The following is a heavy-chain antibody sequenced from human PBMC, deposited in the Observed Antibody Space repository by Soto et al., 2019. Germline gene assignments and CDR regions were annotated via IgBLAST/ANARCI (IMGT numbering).Heavy chain of an antibody. V-gene: IGHV1-18*01. Sequence: GSSVKVSCKASGYTFTSYGISWVRQAPGQGLEWMGWISAYNGNTNYAQKLQGRVTMTTDTSTSTAYMELRSLRSDDTAVYYCAIDRSPIFWSHYQLDFWGQGTLVTVSS. J-gene: IGHJ4*02. CDR3: AIDRSPIFWSHYQLDF. CDR2: ISAYNGNT. CDR1: GYTFTSYG. D-gene: IGHD3-3*01.